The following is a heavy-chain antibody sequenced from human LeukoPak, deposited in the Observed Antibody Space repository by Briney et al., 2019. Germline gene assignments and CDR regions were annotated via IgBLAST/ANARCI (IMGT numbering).Heavy chain of an antibody. Sequence: GGSLRLSCAASGFTFSSYGMHWIRQAPGQELEWVAVISYDGSNKYYADSVKGRFTISRDNSKNTLYLRMNRLTAEDTAVYYCAKDYIAAAGSDYWGQGTLVTVSS. D-gene: IGHD6-13*01. V-gene: IGHV3-30*18. CDR2: ISYDGSNK. CDR1: GFTFSSYG. J-gene: IGHJ4*02. CDR3: AKDYIAAAGSDY.